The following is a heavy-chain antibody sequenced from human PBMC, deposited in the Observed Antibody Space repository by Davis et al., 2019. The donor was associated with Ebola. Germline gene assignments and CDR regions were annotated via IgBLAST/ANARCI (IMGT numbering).Heavy chain of an antibody. Sequence: KVSCKASGYTFTSYWISWVRQMPGKGLEWMGRIDPSDSYTNYSPSFQGHVTISADKSISTAYLQWSSLKASDTAMYYCARQYYYYYGMDVWGQGTTVTVSS. J-gene: IGHJ6*02. V-gene: IGHV5-10-1*01. CDR1: GYTFTSYW. CDR3: ARQYYYYYGMDV. CDR2: IDPSDSYT.